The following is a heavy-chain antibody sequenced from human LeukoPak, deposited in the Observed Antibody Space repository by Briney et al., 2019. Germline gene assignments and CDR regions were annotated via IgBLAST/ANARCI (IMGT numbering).Heavy chain of an antibody. D-gene: IGHD3-22*01. CDR1: GFTFSNYA. CDR2: ISGSGDTS. CDR3: ARVSYYDREPYGGNAFDI. Sequence: PGGSLRLSCAASGFTFSNYAMTWVRQAPGKGLEWVSAISGSGDTSDYADSVRGRFTISRDNSKNTLYLQMNSLRAEDTAVYYCARVSYYDREPYGGNAFDIWGQGTMVTVSS. V-gene: IGHV3-23*01. J-gene: IGHJ3*02.